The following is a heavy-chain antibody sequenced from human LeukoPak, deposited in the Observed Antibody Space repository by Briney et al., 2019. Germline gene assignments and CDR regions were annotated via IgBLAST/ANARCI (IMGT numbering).Heavy chain of an antibody. J-gene: IGHJ4*02. CDR3: TRRHSSGSN. D-gene: IGHD6-19*01. Sequence: GGCLRLSCAASGFTVSTNYMSWVRQAPGKGLEWVSVIYSGGITCYADSVKGRFNISRDNSKNTLYLQMNSLRPEDTALYYCTRRHSSGSNWGQGTLVTVSS. CDR2: IYSGGIT. V-gene: IGHV3-66*02. CDR1: GFTVSTNY.